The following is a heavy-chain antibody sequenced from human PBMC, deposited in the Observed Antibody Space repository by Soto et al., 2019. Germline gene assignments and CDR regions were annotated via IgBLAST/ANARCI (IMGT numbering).Heavy chain of an antibody. Sequence: QVQLVQSGADVKRPGASVRVSCKPSGYPFTDLYIHWVRLAPGLGLEWMGWIDPRSGASRKTQKFQGRFTLTRDTSTRTVYMELFSLRSDDTAVYYFARDNYGPLDYWGQGTLVTVSS. CDR2: IDPRSGAS. CDR3: ARDNYGPLDY. CDR1: GYPFTDLY. D-gene: IGHD3-10*01. V-gene: IGHV1-2*02. J-gene: IGHJ4*02.